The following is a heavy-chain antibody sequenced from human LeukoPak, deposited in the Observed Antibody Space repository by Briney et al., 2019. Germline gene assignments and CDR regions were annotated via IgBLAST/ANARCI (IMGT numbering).Heavy chain of an antibody. CDR1: GYTFTGYY. V-gene: IGHV1-2*06. CDR2: INPNSGGT. J-gene: IGHJ4*02. D-gene: IGHD5-18*01. Sequence: GSVKVSCKASGYTFTGYYMHWVRQAPGQGLEWMGRINPNSGGTNYAQKFQGRVTMTRDTSISTAYMELSRLRSDDTAVFYCTTSPVDTAMRDFDYWGQGTLVTVSS. CDR3: TTSPVDTAMRDFDY.